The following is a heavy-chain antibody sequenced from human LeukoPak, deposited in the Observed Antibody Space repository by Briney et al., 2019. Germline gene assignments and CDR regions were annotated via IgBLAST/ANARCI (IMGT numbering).Heavy chain of an antibody. D-gene: IGHD3-10*01. J-gene: IGHJ4*02. CDR2: INPNSGGT. Sequence: ASVKVSCKASGYTFTGYYMHWVRQAPGHGLEWMGRINPNSGGTNYAQKFQGRVTMTRDTSISTAYMELSRLRSDDTAVYYCARLGITMVRGVAHAVDYWGQGTLVTVSS. CDR3: ARLGITMVRGVAHAVDY. V-gene: IGHV1-2*06. CDR1: GYTFTGYY.